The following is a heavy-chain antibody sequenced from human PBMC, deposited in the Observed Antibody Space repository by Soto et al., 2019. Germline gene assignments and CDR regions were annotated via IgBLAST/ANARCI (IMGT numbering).Heavy chain of an antibody. Sequence: ASVKVSCKASGYTFTGYYMHWVRQAPGQGLEWMGWINPNSGGTNYAQKFQGWVTMTRDTSISTAYMEPSRLRSDDTAVYYCARESYATYYYYGMDVWGQGTTVTVSS. CDR2: INPNSGGT. CDR3: ARESYATYYYYGMDV. V-gene: IGHV1-2*04. J-gene: IGHJ6*02. CDR1: GYTFTGYY. D-gene: IGHD3-16*01.